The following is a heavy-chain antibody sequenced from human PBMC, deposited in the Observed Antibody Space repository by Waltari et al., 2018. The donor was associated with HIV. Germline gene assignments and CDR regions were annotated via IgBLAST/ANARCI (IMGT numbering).Heavy chain of an antibody. V-gene: IGHV3-23*01. CDR1: GFTLRSYP. CDR2: ISVSGGST. Sequence: EVQLLESGGGLVQPGGSLRLSCAASGFTLRSYPMSWVRQAPGKGLELVSVISVSGGSTYYADFVKGRFTISRDNSKNTLYLQMNSLRAEDTAVYYCAKEGIAGRPSVPDYWGQGTLVTVSS. CDR3: AKEGIAGRPSVPDY. J-gene: IGHJ4*02. D-gene: IGHD6-6*01.